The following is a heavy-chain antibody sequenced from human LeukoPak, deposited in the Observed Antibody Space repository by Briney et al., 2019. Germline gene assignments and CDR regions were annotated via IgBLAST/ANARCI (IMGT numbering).Heavy chain of an antibody. CDR1: GGSISSYY. CDR2: IYYSGST. J-gene: IGHJ4*02. CDR3: ARASSYSSGYYFDY. V-gene: IGHV4-59*01. Sequence: SETLSLTCTVSGGSISSYYWSWIRQPPGKGLEWIGYIYYSGSTSYNPSLKSRVTISVDTSKNQFSLKLSSVTAADTAVYYCARASSYSSGYYFDYRGQGTLVTVSS. D-gene: IGHD3-22*01.